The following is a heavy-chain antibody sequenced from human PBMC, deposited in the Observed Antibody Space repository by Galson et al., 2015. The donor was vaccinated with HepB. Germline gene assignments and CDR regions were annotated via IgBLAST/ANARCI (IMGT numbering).Heavy chain of an antibody. CDR3: ARQSSIAAHFDY. D-gene: IGHD6-6*01. Sequence: QSGAEVKKPGESLKISCKGSGYRFSDYWIGWVRQMPGKGLEWMGITYPGDSDIRYSPSFQGQVTISADKSISTAYLQWSSLKASATDMYSCARQSSIAAHFDYWGQRTLVTVSS. J-gene: IGHJ4*02. V-gene: IGHV5-51*01. CDR2: TYPGDSDI. CDR1: GYRFSDYW.